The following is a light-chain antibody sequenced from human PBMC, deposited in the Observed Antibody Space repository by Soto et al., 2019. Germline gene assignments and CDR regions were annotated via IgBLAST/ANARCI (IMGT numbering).Light chain of an antibody. V-gene: IGLV3-21*02. CDR1: NIGSKS. Sequence: SYELTHPPSVSVAPGQTARITCERNNIGSKSVHWYQQKPGQAPVLVVYGDSDRPSGNPERFSGSNSENTATLTITRVEAGDEADDYCQVWDSSSDHVVFGGGTKLTVL. CDR3: QVWDSSSDHVV. J-gene: IGLJ2*01. CDR2: GDS.